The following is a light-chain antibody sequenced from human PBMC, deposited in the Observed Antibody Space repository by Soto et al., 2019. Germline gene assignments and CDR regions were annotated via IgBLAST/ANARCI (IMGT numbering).Light chain of an antibody. J-gene: IGKJ5*01. CDR2: DAS. CDR1: QSVSRSY. CDR3: HQSGSAPLT. Sequence: DIVLAQSASIPCLSPGASATLSCGASQSVSRSYLAWYQQKPGLAPRLIIYDASTRATGIPDRFSGSGSGTDFTLTISRLEPEDVPVYYCHQSGSAPLTCGQGTRR. V-gene: IGKV3D-20*01.